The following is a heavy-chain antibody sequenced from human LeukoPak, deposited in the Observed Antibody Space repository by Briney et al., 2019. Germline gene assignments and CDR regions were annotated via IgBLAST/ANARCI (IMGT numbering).Heavy chain of an antibody. D-gene: IGHD6-13*01. J-gene: IGHJ4*02. CDR2: INQDGSEK. V-gene: IGHV3-7*01. CDR3: VKVSVAAPGSDY. CDR1: GFIYSNYG. Sequence: GGSLRLSCAASGFIYSNYGMTWVRQAPGKGLEWVANINQDGSEKYYVDSVKDRFTISRDNAKNSLYLQMNSLRAEDTALYYCVKVSVAAPGSDYWGQGTLVTVSS.